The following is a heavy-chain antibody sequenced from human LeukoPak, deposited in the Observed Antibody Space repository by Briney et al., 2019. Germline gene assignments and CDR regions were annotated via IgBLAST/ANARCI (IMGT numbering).Heavy chain of an antibody. V-gene: IGHV3-33*08. CDR2: IWYDGSNK. Sequence: GGSLRLSCAASGFTFSSYSMHWVRQAPGKGLEWVAVIWYDGSNKYYADSVKGRFTISRDNSKNTLYLQMNSLRAEDTAVYYCAREHGSAYYFDYWGQGTLVTVSS. CDR1: GFTFSSYS. D-gene: IGHD3-10*01. J-gene: IGHJ4*02. CDR3: AREHGSAYYFDY.